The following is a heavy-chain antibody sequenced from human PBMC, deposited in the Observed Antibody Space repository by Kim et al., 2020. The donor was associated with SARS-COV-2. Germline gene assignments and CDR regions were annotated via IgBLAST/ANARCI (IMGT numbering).Heavy chain of an antibody. CDR2: INQSGST. CDR3: ARGLSAWSDDAFDI. Sequence: SQTLSLTCAVYGGSFRGHYWSWIRQPPGKGLEWIGEINQSGSTNYNPSLKSRVTISVDTSRNQFSLKLCSVTAAGTAVYYCARGLSAWSDDAFDIWGQGTMVTVSS. D-gene: IGHD6-19*01. CDR1: GGSFRGHY. V-gene: IGHV4-34*01. J-gene: IGHJ3*02.